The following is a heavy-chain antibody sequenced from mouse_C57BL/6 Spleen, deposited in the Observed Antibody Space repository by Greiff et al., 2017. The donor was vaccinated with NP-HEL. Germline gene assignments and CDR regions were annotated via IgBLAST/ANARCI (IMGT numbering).Heavy chain of an antibody. CDR1: GYSFTGYY. CDR2: INPSTGGT. J-gene: IGHJ2*01. Sequence: VQLQQSGPELVKPGASVKISCKASGYSFTGYYMNWVKQSPEKSLEWIGEINPSTGGTTYNQKFKAKATLTVDKSSSTAYMQLKSLTSEDSAFYYCARSTTFDYWGQGTTLTVSS. V-gene: IGHV1-42*01. D-gene: IGHD2-1*01. CDR3: ARSTTFDY.